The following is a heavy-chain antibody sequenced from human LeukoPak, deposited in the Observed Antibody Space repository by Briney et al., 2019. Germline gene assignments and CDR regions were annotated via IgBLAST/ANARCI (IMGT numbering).Heavy chain of an antibody. Sequence: GGSLRLSCAASGFTVSSNYMSWVRQAPGKGLEWVSVIYGGGSTYYADSVKGRFTISRDNSKNTLYLQMNSLRAEDTAVYYCASTRAHIVVGGEFDYWGQGTLVTVSS. CDR2: IYGGGST. CDR1: GFTVSSNY. D-gene: IGHD2-21*01. J-gene: IGHJ4*02. CDR3: ASTRAHIVVGGEFDY. V-gene: IGHV3-53*01.